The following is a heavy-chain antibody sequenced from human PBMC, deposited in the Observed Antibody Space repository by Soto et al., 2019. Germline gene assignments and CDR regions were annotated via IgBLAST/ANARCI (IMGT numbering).Heavy chain of an antibody. J-gene: IGHJ4*02. Sequence: QVHLVQSGAEVKNPGASVKVSCKGSGYDFTTYGITWVRQAPGQGLERMAWISAHNGNTNYAPNLQGRVTVTRDTSTSTGYIELRRLRSDDTAVYYCARGRDGDSGGQGALVTVSS. CDR3: ARGRDGDS. V-gene: IGHV1-18*01. CDR1: GYDFTTYG. CDR2: ISAHNGNT.